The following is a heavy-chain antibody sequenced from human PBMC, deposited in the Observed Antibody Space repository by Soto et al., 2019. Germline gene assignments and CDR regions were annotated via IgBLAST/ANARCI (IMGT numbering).Heavy chain of an antibody. CDR3: ARARATRLAARPPRNWFDP. J-gene: IGHJ5*02. CDR2: ISYDGSNK. D-gene: IGHD6-6*01. V-gene: IGHV3-30-3*01. Sequence: QVQLVESGGGVVQPGRSLRLSCAASGFTFSSYAMHWVRQAPGKGLEWVAVISYDGSNKYYADSVKGRFTISRDNSKNTLYLQMNSLRAEDTAVYYCARARATRLAARPPRNWFDPWGQGTLVTV. CDR1: GFTFSSYA.